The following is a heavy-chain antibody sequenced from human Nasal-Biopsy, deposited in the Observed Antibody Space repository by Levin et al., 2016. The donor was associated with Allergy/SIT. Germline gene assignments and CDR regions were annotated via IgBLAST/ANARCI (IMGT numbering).Heavy chain of an antibody. Sequence: GGSLRLSCAASGFTFTDAWLSWVRQAPGKGLEWVGRIERKDDGATTDYAAPVKGRFIISRDDSENTMYLQMNSLKTEDTAMYWCTTEGIEDGTYSRVYWGQGTPVTVSS. CDR3: TTEGIEDGTYSRVY. CDR1: GFTFTDAW. V-gene: IGHV3-15*04. CDR2: IERKDDGATT. D-gene: IGHD1-1*01. J-gene: IGHJ4*02.